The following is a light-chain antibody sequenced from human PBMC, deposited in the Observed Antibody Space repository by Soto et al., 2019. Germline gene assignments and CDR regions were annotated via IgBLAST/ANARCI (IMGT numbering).Light chain of an antibody. CDR2: AVS. CDR3: QQYGSSGT. V-gene: IGKV1-27*01. Sequence: DIQMTQSPSFLSASVGDRVTIACRASQGISDYLAWYQQKPGKAPKVLIYAVSTLQSGVPSRFSGSGFGTDFTLTISSLQPEDFAVYYCQQYGSSGTFGQGTKVDI. CDR1: QGISDY. J-gene: IGKJ1*01.